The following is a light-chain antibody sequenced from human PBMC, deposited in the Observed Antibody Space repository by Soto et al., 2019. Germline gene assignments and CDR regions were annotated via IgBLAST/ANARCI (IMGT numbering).Light chain of an antibody. CDR2: KAS. Sequence: DIQMTQSPSTLSASVGDRVTITCRASQSISSWLAWYQQKPGKAPKLLIYKASSLESGVPSRFSGSGSWTEFNLTISSLQPDDLATYYCQQYNSYSTFGQGTKVEIK. V-gene: IGKV1-5*03. CDR3: QQYNSYST. J-gene: IGKJ1*01. CDR1: QSISSW.